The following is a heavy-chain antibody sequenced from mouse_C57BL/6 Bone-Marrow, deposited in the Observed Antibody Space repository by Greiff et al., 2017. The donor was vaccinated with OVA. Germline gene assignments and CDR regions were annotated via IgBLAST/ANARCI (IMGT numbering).Heavy chain of an antibody. V-gene: IGHV1-15*01. Sequence: VQLQQSGAELVRPGASVTLSCKASGYTFTDYEMHWVKQTPVHGLEWIGAIDPETGGTAYNQKFKGKAILTADKSSSTAYMELRSLTSEDSAVYYCTRWDPYGSSWGFAYWGQGTLVTVSA. J-gene: IGHJ3*01. CDR2: IDPETGGT. CDR3: TRWDPYGSSWGFAY. CDR1: GYTFTDYE. D-gene: IGHD1-1*01.